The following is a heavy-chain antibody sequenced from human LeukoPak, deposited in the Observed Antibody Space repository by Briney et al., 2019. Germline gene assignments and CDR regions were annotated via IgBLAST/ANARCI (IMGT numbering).Heavy chain of an antibody. D-gene: IGHD2-2*03. J-gene: IGHJ5*02. CDR2: ISYDGSNK. V-gene: IGHV3-30*04. CDR1: GFTFSSYA. Sequence: GRSLRLSCAASGFTFSSYAMHWVRQAPGKGLEWVAVISYDGSNKYYADSVKGRFTISRDNSKNTLYLQMNSLRAEDTAVYYCARDPLDDNWFDPWGQGTLVTVSS. CDR3: ARDPLDDNWFDP.